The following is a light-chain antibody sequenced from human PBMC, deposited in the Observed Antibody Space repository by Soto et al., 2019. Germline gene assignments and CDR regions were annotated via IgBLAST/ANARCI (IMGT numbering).Light chain of an antibody. V-gene: IGKV1-8*01. CDR2: AAA. CDR1: QGISSY. CDR3: QQYLSYPYT. J-gene: IGKJ2*01. Sequence: AIRMTQSPSSFSASTGDRITITCRASQGISSYLAWYQQKPGKAPKLLIYAAATLQRGAPSRFSARGSRTDFTLTISRLQSEDFATYYCQQYLSYPYTFGQGTKLEI.